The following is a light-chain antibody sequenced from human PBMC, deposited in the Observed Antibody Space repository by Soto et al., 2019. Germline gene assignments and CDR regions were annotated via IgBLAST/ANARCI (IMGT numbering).Light chain of an antibody. CDR3: SSYTSSSTPYV. Sequence: QSALTQPASVSGSPGQSITISCTGTSSDVGGYNYVSWYQQHPVKAPKLMIYDVTNRPSGVSDRFSGSKSGNTASLTISGLQAEDEADYYCSSYTSSSTPYVFGPGTKVTVL. J-gene: IGLJ1*01. CDR1: SSDVGGYNY. V-gene: IGLV2-14*01. CDR2: DVT.